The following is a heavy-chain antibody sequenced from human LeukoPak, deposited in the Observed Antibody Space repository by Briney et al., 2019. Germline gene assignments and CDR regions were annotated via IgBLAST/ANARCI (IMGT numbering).Heavy chain of an antibody. Sequence: SETLSLTCAVYGGSFSGYYWSWIRQPPRKGLEWIGYIYYKGSTNYNPSLKSRVTISVDTSKNQFSLKLSSVTAADTAVYYCARLLDPLGYCAGGSCYLDSWGQGTLVTVSS. V-gene: IGHV4-59*08. J-gene: IGHJ4*02. CDR2: IYYKGST. CDR1: GGSFSGYY. D-gene: IGHD2-8*02. CDR3: ARLLDPLGYCAGGSCYLDS.